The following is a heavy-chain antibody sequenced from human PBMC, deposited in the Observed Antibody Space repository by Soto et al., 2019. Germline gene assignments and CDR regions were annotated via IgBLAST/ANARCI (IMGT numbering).Heavy chain of an antibody. Sequence: GPSVKVSCKASGYSFTSYGISWVRQAPGQGLEWMGWISGYNGNTNYAQNLQGRVTITTDTSTSTAYMELRSLRSDDTAMYYCAKDEGGTYFPPFDYWGQGTLVTVSS. V-gene: IGHV1-18*01. D-gene: IGHD1-26*01. CDR1: GYSFTSYG. CDR3: AKDEGGTYFPPFDY. CDR2: ISGYNGNT. J-gene: IGHJ4*02.